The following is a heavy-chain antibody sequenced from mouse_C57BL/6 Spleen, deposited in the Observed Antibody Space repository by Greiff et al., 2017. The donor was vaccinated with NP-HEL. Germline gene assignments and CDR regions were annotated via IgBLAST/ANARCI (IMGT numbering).Heavy chain of an antibody. D-gene: IGHD2-10*01. V-gene: IGHV14-1*01. CDR2: IDPEDGDT. CDR1: GFNIKDYY. J-gene: IGHJ3*01. CDR3: TTAYYGNLLAY. Sequence: VQLQQSGAELVRPGASVKLSCTASGFNIKDYYMHWVKQRPEQGLEWIGRIDPEDGDTEYAPKFQGKATMTADTSSNTAYLQLSSLTSGDTAVYYCTTAYYGNLLAYWGQGTLVTVSA.